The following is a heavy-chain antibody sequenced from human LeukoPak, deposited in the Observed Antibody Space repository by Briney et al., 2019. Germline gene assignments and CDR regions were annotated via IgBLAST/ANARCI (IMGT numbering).Heavy chain of an antibody. V-gene: IGHV3-7*01. CDR1: GFSFRNYW. CDR2: TKPDGSAE. CDR3: ARDGGLHTNFDY. J-gene: IGHJ4*02. Sequence: GGSLRLSCAASGFSFRNYWMGWVRQAPGKGLEWVANTKPDGSAEYYADSVRGRFTASRDNANNLPYLQMNRLRAEDTAVYYCARDGGLHTNFDYWGQGTLLTVSS. D-gene: IGHD2-15*01.